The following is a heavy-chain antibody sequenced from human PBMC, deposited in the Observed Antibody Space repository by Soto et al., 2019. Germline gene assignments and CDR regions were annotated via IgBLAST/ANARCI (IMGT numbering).Heavy chain of an antibody. Sequence: PGESLKISCKGSGYSFTSYWIGWVRQMPGKGLEWMGIIYPGDSDTRYSPSFQGQVTISADKSISTAYLQWSSLKASDTAMYYCARHHCSSTSCYLPYGMDVWGQGTTVTVSS. CDR3: ARHHCSSTSCYLPYGMDV. V-gene: IGHV5-51*01. D-gene: IGHD2-2*01. J-gene: IGHJ6*02. CDR2: IYPGDSDT. CDR1: GYSFTSYW.